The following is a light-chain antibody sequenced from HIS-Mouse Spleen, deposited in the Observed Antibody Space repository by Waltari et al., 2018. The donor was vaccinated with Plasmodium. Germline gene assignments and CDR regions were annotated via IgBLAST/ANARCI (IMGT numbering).Light chain of an antibody. Sequence: SYELTQPPSVSVSPGQTARITCSGDALPKKSAYWYQQKSGQAPVLVIYEDSKRPSGNPGGFSGSSSGTMATLTISGAQVEEEADYYCYSTDSSGNHRVFGGGTKLTVL. V-gene: IGLV3-10*01. J-gene: IGLJ3*02. CDR2: EDS. CDR3: YSTDSSGNHRV. CDR1: ALPKKS.